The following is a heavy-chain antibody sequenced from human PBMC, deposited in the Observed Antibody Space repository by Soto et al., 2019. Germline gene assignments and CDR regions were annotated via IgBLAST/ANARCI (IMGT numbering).Heavy chain of an antibody. V-gene: IGHV1-2*04. J-gene: IGHJ4*02. D-gene: IGHD2-15*01. CDR3: ARDWDGGNFDY. CDR2: INPNSGGT. Sequence: QVQLVQSGAEVKKPGASVKVSCKASGYTFTGYYMHWVRQAPGQGLEWMGWINPNSGGTNYAQQFQGWVTMTRDTSISTAYMELSRLRSDDTAVYYCARDWDGGNFDYWGQGTLVTVSS. CDR1: GYTFTGYY.